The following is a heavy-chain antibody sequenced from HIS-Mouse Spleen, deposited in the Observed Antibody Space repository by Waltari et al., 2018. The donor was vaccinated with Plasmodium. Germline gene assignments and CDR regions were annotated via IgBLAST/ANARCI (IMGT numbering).Heavy chain of an antibody. V-gene: IGHV4-38-2*02. J-gene: IGHJ6*02. CDR3: ARVDYGSGDYYYYYGMDV. CDR1: GYSISSGYY. Sequence: QVQLQESGPGLVKPSETLSLTCTVSGYSISSGYYWGWIRQPQGKGLEWIGRIYHSGSTNSNPSLKRRVTISVDTSKNQFSLKLSSVTAADTAVYYCARVDYGSGDYYYYYGMDVWGQGTTVTVSS. D-gene: IGHD3-10*01. CDR2: IYHSGST.